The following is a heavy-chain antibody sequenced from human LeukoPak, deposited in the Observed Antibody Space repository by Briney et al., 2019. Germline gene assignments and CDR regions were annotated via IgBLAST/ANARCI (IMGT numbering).Heavy chain of an antibody. V-gene: IGHV3-48*04. CDR1: GFNFSSYS. CDR2: ISSSSSTM. D-gene: IGHD3-22*01. CDR3: ARDKGYFDSSGSGS. Sequence: PGGSLRLSCAASGFNFSSYSINWVRQAPGKGLEWVSYISSSSSTMYYADSVKGRFTISRDNAKNSLYLQMNSLRAEDTAVYYCARDKGYFDSSGSGSWGQGTLVTVSS. J-gene: IGHJ5*02.